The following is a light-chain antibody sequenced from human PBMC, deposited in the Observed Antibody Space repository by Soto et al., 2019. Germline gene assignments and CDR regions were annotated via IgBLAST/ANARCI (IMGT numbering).Light chain of an antibody. J-gene: IGKJ3*01. V-gene: IGKV1-33*01. CDR3: QQYDDLPFT. Sequence: DIQMTQSPSSLSASVGDRVTITCQASQDITNYLNWYQQKPGKAPKLLIFESSNLETGVSSRFIGGGSGTDFTLAISSLQPEDVATYFCQQYDDLPFTFDPGTKVEI. CDR1: QDITNY. CDR2: ESS.